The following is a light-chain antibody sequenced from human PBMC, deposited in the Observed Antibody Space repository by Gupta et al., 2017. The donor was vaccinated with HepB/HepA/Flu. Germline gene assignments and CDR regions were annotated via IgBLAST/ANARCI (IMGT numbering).Light chain of an antibody. CDR2: WAS. CDR1: QSLFYSSNNKNY. V-gene: IGKV4-1*01. J-gene: IGKJ2*01. Sequence: DIVMTQPPDSLAVSLGERATINCKSSQSLFYSSNNKNYLAWYQQKPGQPPKVLIYWASTRESGVPDRFSGSGSGRYFTLTISSLQAEDVAVYYCQQYYSTPPYTFGQGTKLEIK. CDR3: QQYYSTPPYT.